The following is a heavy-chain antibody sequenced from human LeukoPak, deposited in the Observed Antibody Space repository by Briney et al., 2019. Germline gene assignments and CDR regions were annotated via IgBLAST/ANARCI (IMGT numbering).Heavy chain of an antibody. J-gene: IGHJ4*02. V-gene: IGHV3-23*01. CDR1: GYTFSCYA. CDR3: AKAIWDIVVVVAAPFDY. CDR2: ISGSGGST. Sequence: PGGSLRLSCAASGYTFSCYAMSWVRQAPGKGLEWVSAISGSGGSTYYADSVKGRFTISRDNSKNTLYLQMNSLRAEDTAVYYCAKAIWDIVVVVAAPFDYWGQGTLLTVSS. D-gene: IGHD2-15*01.